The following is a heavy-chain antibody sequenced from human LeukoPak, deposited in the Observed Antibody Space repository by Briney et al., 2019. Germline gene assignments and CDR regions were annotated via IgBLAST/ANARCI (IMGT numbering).Heavy chain of an antibody. D-gene: IGHD6-13*01. CDR2: ISAYNGNT. Sequence: ASVKVSCKASGYTFTSYGISWVRQAPGQGLEWMGWISAYNGNTNYAQKLQGRVTMTTDTSTSTAYMELRSLRSDDTAVYYCARFGEGPGIAAADTYYYYGMDVWGQGTTVTVSS. CDR1: GYTFTSYG. V-gene: IGHV1-18*01. J-gene: IGHJ6*02. CDR3: ARFGEGPGIAAADTYYYYGMDV.